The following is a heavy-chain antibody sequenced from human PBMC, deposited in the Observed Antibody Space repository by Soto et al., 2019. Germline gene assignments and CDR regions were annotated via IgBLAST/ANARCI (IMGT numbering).Heavy chain of an antibody. CDR3: AHIMITWGGVSALDAFDM. J-gene: IGHJ3*02. V-gene: IGHV2-5*02. D-gene: IGHD3-16*01. CDR1: GFSLSTSRGG. CDR2: IYWDDDR. Sequence: QITLKESGPTLVNPTQTLTLTCSFSGFSLSTSRGGVAWIRQPPGAAREWLAIIYWDDDRRYSPSLKTRLAITKDTSKNQVVLTMTNLDPGDTATYYCAHIMITWGGVSALDAFDMWGQGTMVTVSS.